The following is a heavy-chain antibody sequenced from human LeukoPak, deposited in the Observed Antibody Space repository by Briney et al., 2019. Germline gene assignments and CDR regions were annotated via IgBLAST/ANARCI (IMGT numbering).Heavy chain of an antibody. D-gene: IGHD3-9*01. J-gene: IGHJ4*02. CDR1: GGSISSSSYY. CDR3: ARHYPDILTGYFFDY. Sequence: PSETLSLTCTVSGGSISSSSYYWGWIRQPPGKGLEWIGSIYYSGSTYYNPSLKSRVTISVDTSKNQFSLKLSSVTAADTAVYYCARHYPDILTGYFFDYWGQGTLVTVSS. CDR2: IYYSGST. V-gene: IGHV4-39*01.